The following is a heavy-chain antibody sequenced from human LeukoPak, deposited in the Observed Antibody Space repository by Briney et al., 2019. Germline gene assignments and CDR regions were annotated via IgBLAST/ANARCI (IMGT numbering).Heavy chain of an antibody. CDR1: GFSFDDYG. CDR2: ISWNSGSI. CDR3: AKGLNYDFWSGSQID. D-gene: IGHD3-3*01. V-gene: IGHV3-9*01. J-gene: IGHJ4*02. Sequence: GGSLRLSCAASGFSFDDYGMQWVRQAPGKGLEWVSGISWNSGSIGYADSVKGRFTISRDNAKNSLYLQMNSLRAEDTALYYCAKGLNYDFWSGSQIDWGQGTLVTVSS.